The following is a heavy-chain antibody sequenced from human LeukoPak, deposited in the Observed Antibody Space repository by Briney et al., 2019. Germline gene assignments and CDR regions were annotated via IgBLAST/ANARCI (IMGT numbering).Heavy chain of an antibody. CDR1: GYTFTSYG. CDR3: ARDSDSWELDPFDY. CDR2: ISAYNGNT. D-gene: IGHD1-26*01. Sequence: GASVKVSCKASGYTFTSYGISWVRQAPGQGLEWMGWISAYNGNTNYAQKLQGRVTMTTDTSTSTAYMKLRSLRSDDTAVYYCARDSDSWELDPFDYWGQGTLVTVSS. J-gene: IGHJ4*02. V-gene: IGHV1-18*01.